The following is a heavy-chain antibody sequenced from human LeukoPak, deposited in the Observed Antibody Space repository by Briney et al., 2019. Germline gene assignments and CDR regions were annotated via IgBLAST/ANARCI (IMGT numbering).Heavy chain of an antibody. Sequence: GGSLRLSCAASGFTFSDSYMSWIRQAPGKGLEWVSYISRSSSYTKYADSVKGRFTISRDSAKNSLYLQMNSLRADDPAVYYCAREQKLYDGSGSSTFDFWGQGTLVTVSS. CDR3: AREQKLYDGSGSSTFDF. CDR1: GFTFSDSY. V-gene: IGHV3-11*05. J-gene: IGHJ4*02. CDR2: ISRSSSYT. D-gene: IGHD3-10*01.